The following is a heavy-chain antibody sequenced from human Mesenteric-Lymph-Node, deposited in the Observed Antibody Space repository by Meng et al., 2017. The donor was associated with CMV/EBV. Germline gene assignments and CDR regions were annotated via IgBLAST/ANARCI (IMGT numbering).Heavy chain of an antibody. CDR3: ARDRDTDWYSPFDY. V-gene: IGHV1-2*06. J-gene: IGHJ4*02. Sequence: VQLEQSGAEVKKPGASVRVSAKASGYTFIDYYINWVRQAPGQVLEWMGRINPKTGGRSYAQNFQGRVTMTRDTSINTAYMEVNRLNSDDTAMYYCARDRDTDWYSPFDYWGPGTLVTVSS. D-gene: IGHD3-9*01. CDR2: INPKTGGR. CDR1: GYTFIDYY.